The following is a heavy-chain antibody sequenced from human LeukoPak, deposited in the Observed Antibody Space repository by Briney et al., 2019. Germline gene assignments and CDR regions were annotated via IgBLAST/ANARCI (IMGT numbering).Heavy chain of an antibody. V-gene: IGHV3-13*01. CDR2: IGTAGDT. CDR1: GFTFSSYD. Sequence: GGSLRLSCAASGFTFSSYDMHWVRQATGKGLEWVSAIGTAGDTYYPGSVKGRFTISRENAKNSLYLQMNSLRAGDTAVYYCALDYGGMNAFDIWSQGTMVTVSS. D-gene: IGHD4-23*01. J-gene: IGHJ3*02. CDR3: ALDYGGMNAFDI.